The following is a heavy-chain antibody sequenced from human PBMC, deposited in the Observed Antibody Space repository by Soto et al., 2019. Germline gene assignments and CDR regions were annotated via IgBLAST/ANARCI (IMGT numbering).Heavy chain of an antibody. Sequence: PSETLSLTCTVSGGSISSYYWSWIRQPPGKGLEWIGYIYYSGSTNYNPSLESRISISVDTSKKQFSLRLSSVTAADTAVYYCARDRLVMNTDGYYYYGMDVWGQGTTVTVS. CDR1: GGSISSYY. CDR3: ARDRLVMNTDGYYYYGMDV. V-gene: IGHV4-59*01. D-gene: IGHD4-17*01. J-gene: IGHJ6*02. CDR2: IYYSGST.